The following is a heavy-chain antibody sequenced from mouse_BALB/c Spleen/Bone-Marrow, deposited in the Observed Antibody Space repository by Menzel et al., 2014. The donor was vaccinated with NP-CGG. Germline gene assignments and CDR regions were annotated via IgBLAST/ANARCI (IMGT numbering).Heavy chain of an antibody. CDR2: IYPGDGDT. D-gene: IGHD5-1*01. Sequence: QAQLQQSGAELVKSGASVKISCKASGYAFSSSWMNWVKQRPGQGLEWIGRIYPGDGDTNYNGKFKGKATLTADKSSITACMHLSNLTSVDSSVYFCARGCTYRFDYWGQGTTLTVSS. CDR1: GYAFSSSW. V-gene: IGHV1-82*01. CDR3: ARGCTYRFDY. J-gene: IGHJ2*01.